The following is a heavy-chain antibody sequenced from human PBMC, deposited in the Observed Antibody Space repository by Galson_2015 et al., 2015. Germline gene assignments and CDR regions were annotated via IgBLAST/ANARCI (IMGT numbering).Heavy chain of an antibody. J-gene: IGHJ4*02. D-gene: IGHD1/OR15-1a*01. CDR2: ISSSGGET. CDR3: ARGTTSTDY. CDR1: GFAFSSYA. Sequence: SLRLSCAASGFAFSSYAMNWVRQAPGKGLEWVSLISSSGGETYYADSVKGRFTISRDNSDNTVYLQLNSLRAYDTALYYCARGTTSTDYWGQGTLVTVSS. V-gene: IGHV3-23*01.